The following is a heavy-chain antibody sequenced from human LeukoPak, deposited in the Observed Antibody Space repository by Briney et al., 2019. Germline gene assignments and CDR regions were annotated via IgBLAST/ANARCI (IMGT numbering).Heavy chain of an antibody. CDR1: GGSISSSNW. CDR2: IYHSGST. J-gene: IGHJ4*02. D-gene: IGHD6-13*01. CDR3: ARSNRYAAAGTRPAYFDY. V-gene: IGHV4-4*02. Sequence: SGTLSLTCAVSGGSISSSNWWSWVRQPPGKGLEWIGEIYHSGSTNYNPSLKSRVIISVDTSKNQFSLKLSSVTAADTAVYYCARSNRYAAAGTRPAYFDYWGQGTLVTVSS.